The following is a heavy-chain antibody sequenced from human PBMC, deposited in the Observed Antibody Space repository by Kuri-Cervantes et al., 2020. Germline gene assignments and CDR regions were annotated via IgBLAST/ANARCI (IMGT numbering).Heavy chain of an antibody. CDR3: AGHRPKYQLLPFDY. D-gene: IGHD2-2*01. V-gene: IGHV4-39*01. CDR2: IYYSGST. Sequence: SETLSLTCTVSGGSISSSCTYCGWLRQPPGKGLEWIGRIYYSGSTYYNPSLKSRVTISVDTTKNQFSLKLSSVTAADTAVYYCAGHRPKYQLLPFDYWGQGTLVTVSS. J-gene: IGHJ4*02. CDR1: GGSISSSCTY.